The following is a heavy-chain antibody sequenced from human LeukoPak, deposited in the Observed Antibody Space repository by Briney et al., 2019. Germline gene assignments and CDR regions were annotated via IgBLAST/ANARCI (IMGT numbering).Heavy chain of an antibody. CDR1: GGSFSGYY. D-gene: IGHD3-22*01. Sequence: TSETLSLTCAVYGGSFSGYYWSWIRQPPGKGLEWIGEINHSGSTNYNPSLKSRVTISVDTSKNQFSLKLSSVTAADTAVYYCAREEWYYDSSGYHDWGQGTLVTVSS. V-gene: IGHV4-34*01. CDR2: INHSGST. J-gene: IGHJ4*02. CDR3: AREEWYYDSSGYHD.